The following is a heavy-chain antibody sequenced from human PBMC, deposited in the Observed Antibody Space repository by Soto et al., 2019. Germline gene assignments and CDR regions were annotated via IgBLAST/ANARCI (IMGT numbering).Heavy chain of an antibody. Sequence: SVKVSCKASGGTFSSYAISWVRQAPGQGLEWMGGIIPIFGTANYAQKFQGRVTITADESTSTAYMELSSLRSEDTAVYYCARYAADDSSGGQADAFDIWGQGTMVTVSS. J-gene: IGHJ3*02. CDR2: IIPIFGTA. CDR3: ARYAADDSSGGQADAFDI. CDR1: GGTFSSYA. V-gene: IGHV1-69*13. D-gene: IGHD3-22*01.